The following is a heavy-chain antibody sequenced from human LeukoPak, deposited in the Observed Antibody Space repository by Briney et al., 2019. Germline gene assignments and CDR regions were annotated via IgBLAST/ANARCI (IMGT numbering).Heavy chain of an antibody. V-gene: IGHV3-23*01. CDR1: GFTFSSYA. J-gene: IGHJ5*02. D-gene: IGHD4-17*01. CDR3: AKDSNPYGDYARWFDP. CDR2: ISGSGGST. Sequence: GGSLRLSCAASGFTFSSYAMSWVRQAPGKGLEWVSAISGSGGSTYYADSVKGRFTISRDNSKNTLYLKMNSLRAEDTAVYYCAKDSNPYGDYARWFDPWGQGTLVTVSS.